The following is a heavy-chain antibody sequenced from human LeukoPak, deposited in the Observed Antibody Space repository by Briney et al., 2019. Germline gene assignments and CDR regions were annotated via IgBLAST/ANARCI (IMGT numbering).Heavy chain of an antibody. V-gene: IGHV3-23*01. CDR2: ISGSGANT. CDR3: AKEAGVTTPPK. J-gene: IGHJ4*02. D-gene: IGHD4-17*01. CDR1: GLTFSNYA. Sequence: GGSLRLSCAASGLTFSNYAMSWVRQAPGKGLEWVSGISGSGANTYHADPVKGRFAISRDNPKNTLYLQMNSLRAEDTAMYYCAKEAGVTTPPKWGQGTLVIVSS.